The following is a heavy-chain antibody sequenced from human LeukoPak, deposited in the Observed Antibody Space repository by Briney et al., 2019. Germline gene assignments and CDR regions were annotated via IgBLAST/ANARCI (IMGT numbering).Heavy chain of an antibody. CDR1: GFTFDDYA. CDR2: ISGSGDST. V-gene: IGHV3-23*01. CDR3: ARVQGYCSSTSCSSESYYFDY. Sequence: GGSLRLSCAASGFTFDDYAMHWVRQAPGKGLEWVSSISGSGDSTSYADSVKGRFTISRDNSKNTLYLQMNSLRAEDTAVYYCARVQGYCSSTSCSSESYYFDYWGQGTLVTVSS. D-gene: IGHD2-2*01. J-gene: IGHJ4*02.